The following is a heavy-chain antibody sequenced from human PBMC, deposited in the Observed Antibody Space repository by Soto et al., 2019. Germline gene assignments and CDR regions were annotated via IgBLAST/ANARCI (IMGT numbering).Heavy chain of an antibody. J-gene: IGHJ5*02. CDR2: IYSDGST. Sequence: EVQLVESGGGLIQPGGSLRLSCAASGFTVSTNYMSWVRQAPGKGLNWVSVIYSDGSTKYADSVKGRFTLSRDNSKNTLYLQMNSLRAEDTAVYYCARDYAMRGWFDPWGQGTLVTVSS. D-gene: IGHD2-2*01. CDR3: ARDYAMRGWFDP. V-gene: IGHV3-53*01. CDR1: GFTVSTNY.